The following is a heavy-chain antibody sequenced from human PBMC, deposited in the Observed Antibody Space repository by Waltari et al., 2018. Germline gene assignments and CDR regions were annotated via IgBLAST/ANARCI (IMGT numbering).Heavy chain of an antibody. Sequence: QVQLQESGPGLVKPSQTLSLTCTVSGGSISSGGYYWSWIRQHPGKGLEWIAYIYYSGSTYYKPSLNGRVTISVDTSKNQFSLKLSSVTAADTAVYYCARGGSYGPPGPAFDIWGQGTMVTVSS. J-gene: IGHJ3*02. CDR3: ARGGSYGPPGPAFDI. CDR2: IYYSGST. D-gene: IGHD3-16*01. V-gene: IGHV4-31*03. CDR1: GGSISSGGYY.